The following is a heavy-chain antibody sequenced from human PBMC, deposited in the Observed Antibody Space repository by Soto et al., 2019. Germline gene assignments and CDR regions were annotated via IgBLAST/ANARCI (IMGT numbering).Heavy chain of an antibody. Sequence: GPSAKVSCKASVYTFTAFYINWVRQAPGQGIEWMGSINPNTGVTRHAQKFQDRVTMTRDTSINTAYMELTRLTSDDTAVYYCTTLRLHPWGQGTLVTVSS. CDR1: VYTFTAFY. CDR3: TTLRLHP. CDR2: INPNTGVT. V-gene: IGHV1-2*02. J-gene: IGHJ5*02. D-gene: IGHD2-15*01.